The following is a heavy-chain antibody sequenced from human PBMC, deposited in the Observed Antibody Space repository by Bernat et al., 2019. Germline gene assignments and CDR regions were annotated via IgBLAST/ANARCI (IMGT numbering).Heavy chain of an antibody. V-gene: IGHV4-59*01. CDR3: ARSGVVPWYYGMEV. CDR1: GGSISSYY. Sequence: QVQLQESGPGLVKPSETLSLTCTVSGGSISSYYWSWIRQPPGKGLEWIGYIYYSGSTNYNPSLKSRVIISVDMSKNQLSLKLSSVTAADTAVYYCARSGVVPWYYGMEVWGQGTTVTVSS. CDR2: IYYSGST. D-gene: IGHD2-15*01. J-gene: IGHJ6*02.